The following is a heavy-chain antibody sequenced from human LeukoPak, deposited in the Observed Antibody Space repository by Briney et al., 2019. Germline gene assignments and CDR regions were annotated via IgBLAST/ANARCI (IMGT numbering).Heavy chain of an antibody. D-gene: IGHD2-2*01. CDR2: TSYSGST. CDR3: ARQRSIVVVPAATRKGIAVAGYFDY. V-gene: IGHV4-59*08. Sequence: SETLSLTCSVSGGSIGSFYCSWIRQPPGKGLEWIGYTSYSGSTNYNPSLKSRVTISVDTSKNQFSLKLSSVTAADTAVYYCARQRSIVVVPAATRKGIAVAGYFDYWGQGTLSPSPQ. J-gene: IGHJ4*02. CDR1: GGSIGSFY.